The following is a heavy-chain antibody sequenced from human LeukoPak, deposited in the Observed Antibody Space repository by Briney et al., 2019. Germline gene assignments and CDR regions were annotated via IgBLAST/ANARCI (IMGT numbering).Heavy chain of an antibody. Sequence: ASVKVSCKASGYTFTRYGISWVRQAPGQGLEWVGWISAYNGNTNYAQKLQGRVTMTTDTSKGTDYMELRSLRSDDTAVYYCARDSSGWYRGYWFDPWGQGTLVTVSS. CDR1: GYTFTRYG. CDR2: ISAYNGNT. CDR3: ARDSSGWYRGYWFDP. J-gene: IGHJ5*02. V-gene: IGHV1-18*01. D-gene: IGHD6-19*01.